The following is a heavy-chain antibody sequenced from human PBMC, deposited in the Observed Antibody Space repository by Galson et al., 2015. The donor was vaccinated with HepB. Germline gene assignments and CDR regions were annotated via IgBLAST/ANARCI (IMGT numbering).Heavy chain of an antibody. CDR2: IYYSGST. CDR1: GGSISSSSYY. V-gene: IGHV4-39*01. D-gene: IGHD3-22*01. J-gene: IGHJ6*02. CDR3: ARRWDSSGYYPWDYGMDV. Sequence: SETLSLTCTVSGGSISSSSYYWGWIRQPPGKGLEWIGSIYYSGSTYFNPSLKSRVTISVDTSKNQFSLKLSSVTAADTAVYYCARRWDSSGYYPWDYGMDVWGQGTTVTVSS.